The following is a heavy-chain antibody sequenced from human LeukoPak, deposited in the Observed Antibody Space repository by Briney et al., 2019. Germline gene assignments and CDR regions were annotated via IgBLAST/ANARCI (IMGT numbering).Heavy chain of an antibody. D-gene: IGHD4-11*01. CDR2: ISYDGNTI. CDR3: ARSGGLQKFDY. J-gene: IGHJ4*02. V-gene: IGHV3-30-3*01. CDR1: GLTFSSYA. Sequence: GGSLRLSCAASGLTFSSYAMSWVRQAPGKGLQWVAVISYDGNTIHYADSVKGRFIISRDTSKNTLYLQMNSLRAEDTAVYYCARSGGLQKFDYWGQGTLVTVSS.